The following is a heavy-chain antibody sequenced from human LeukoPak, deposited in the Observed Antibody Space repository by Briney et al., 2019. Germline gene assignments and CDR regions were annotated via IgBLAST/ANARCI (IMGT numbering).Heavy chain of an antibody. V-gene: IGHV3-30*04. CDR1: RFTFRTYA. J-gene: IGHJ3*02. D-gene: IGHD1-26*01. Sequence: GGSLRLSCAASRFTFRTYAMHWVRQAPGKGLEWVAVIAYDGSNPYYADSVKGRFTISRDNSKNTLYLQMSSLRAEDTAVYYCASLVVGATTPDAFDIWGQGTMVTVSS. CDR2: IAYDGSNP. CDR3: ASLVVGATTPDAFDI.